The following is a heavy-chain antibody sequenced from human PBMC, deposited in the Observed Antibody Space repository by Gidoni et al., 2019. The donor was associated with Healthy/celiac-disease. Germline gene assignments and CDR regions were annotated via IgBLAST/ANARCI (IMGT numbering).Heavy chain of an antibody. J-gene: IGHJ4*02. CDR1: VGSISSSSSY. Sequence: QLQLQESGPGLVKPSETLSLPCTVSVGSISSSSSYWGWIRQPPGKGLEWIGSIYYSGSTYYNPSLKSRVTISGDTSKNQFSLKLSSVTAADTAVYYCARFTMVRGVITYYFDYWGQGTLVTVSS. D-gene: IGHD3-10*01. V-gene: IGHV4-39*01. CDR2: IYYSGST. CDR3: ARFTMVRGVITYYFDY.